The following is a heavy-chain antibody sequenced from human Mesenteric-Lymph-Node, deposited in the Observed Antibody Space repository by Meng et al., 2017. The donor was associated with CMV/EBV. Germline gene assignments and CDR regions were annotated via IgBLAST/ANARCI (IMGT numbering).Heavy chain of an antibody. CDR3: AREEINCGGDCHVY. D-gene: IGHD2-21*01. Sequence: GGSLRLSCTVSGASISTYYWTWIRQPPGKGLEWIAYISSSGSTIYYADSVKGRFIISRDDAENSVYLQMNSLTDEDTALYYCAREEINCGGDCHVYWGQGTLVTVSS. J-gene: IGHJ4*02. CDR1: GASISTYY. CDR2: ISSSGSTI. V-gene: IGHV3-11*04.